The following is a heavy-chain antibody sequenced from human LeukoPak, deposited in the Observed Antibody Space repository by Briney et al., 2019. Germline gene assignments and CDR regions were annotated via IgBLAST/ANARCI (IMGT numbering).Heavy chain of an antibody. J-gene: IGHJ4*02. CDR1: GFTFSSYG. V-gene: IGHV3-48*02. CDR3: ARAMRSGYDY. Sequence: GGSLRLSCAASGFTFSSYGMNWPRQAPGKRLEWVSYISSSSDSIYYADSVKGRFTISRDNAENSLYLQMNSLRDGDTAVYYCARAMRSGYDYWGQGTLVTVSS. D-gene: IGHD5-12*01. CDR2: ISSSSDSI.